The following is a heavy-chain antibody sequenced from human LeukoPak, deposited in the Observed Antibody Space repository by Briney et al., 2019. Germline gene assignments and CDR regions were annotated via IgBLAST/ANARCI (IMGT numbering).Heavy chain of an antibody. V-gene: IGHV1-69*01. CDR2: IIPIFGTA. CDR1: GYSFTSYW. J-gene: IGHJ4*02. D-gene: IGHD5-24*01. Sequence: KISCKGSGYSFTSYWIGWVRQAPGQGLEWMGGIIPIFGTANYAQKFQGRVTITADESTSTAYMELSSLRSEDTAVYYCASLMATNTNSLDYWGQGTLVTVSS. CDR3: ASLMATNTNSLDY.